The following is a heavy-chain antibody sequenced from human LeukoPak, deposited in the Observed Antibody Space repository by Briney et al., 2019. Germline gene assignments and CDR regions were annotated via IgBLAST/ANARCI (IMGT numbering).Heavy chain of an antibody. J-gene: IGHJ4*02. CDR1: GGSISSDY. D-gene: IGHD5-12*01. CDR3: ARGFGYSGYDYAVDYFDY. V-gene: IGHV4-34*01. Sequence: SETLSLTCTVSGGSISSDYWSWIRQPPGKGLEWIGEINHSGSTNYNPSLKSRVTISVDTSKNQFSLKLSSVTAADTAVYYCARGFGYSGYDYAVDYFDYWGQGTLVTVSS. CDR2: INHSGST.